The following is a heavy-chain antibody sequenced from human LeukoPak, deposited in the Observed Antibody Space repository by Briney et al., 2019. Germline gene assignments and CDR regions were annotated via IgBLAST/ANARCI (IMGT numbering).Heavy chain of an antibody. V-gene: IGHV3-21*01. D-gene: IGHD6-19*01. Sequence: GGSLRLSCAASGFTFSSYTMNWVRQAPGKGLEWISSISGCSSYVYYADSVKGRFTISRDNAKNSLFVQMNRLRVEDTAVYYCARGYTSGPNWFDPWGQGTLVTVSS. CDR1: GFTFSSYT. CDR2: ISGCSSYV. CDR3: ARGYTSGPNWFDP. J-gene: IGHJ5*02.